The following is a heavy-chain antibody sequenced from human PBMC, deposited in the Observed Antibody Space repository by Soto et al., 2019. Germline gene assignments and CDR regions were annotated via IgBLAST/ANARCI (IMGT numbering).Heavy chain of an antibody. CDR1: GFTFDYW. V-gene: IGHV5-51*01. J-gene: IGHJ6*02. Sequence: GGSLRLSCAASGFTFDYWIGWVRQLPGKGLEWMGIIYPGDSDTRYSPSFQGHVTITVDKSTSTAYLQWNTLKASDTAMYYCARDIVVVPAAINYYYYGMDVWGQGTTVTVSS. CDR2: IYPGDSDT. D-gene: IGHD2-2*02. CDR3: ARDIVVVPAAINYYYYGMDV.